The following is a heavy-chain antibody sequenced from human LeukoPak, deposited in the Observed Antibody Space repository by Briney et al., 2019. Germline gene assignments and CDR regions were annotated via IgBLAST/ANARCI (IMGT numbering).Heavy chain of an antibody. CDR2: ISSSSSYI. J-gene: IGHJ4*02. CDR3: AQDIAWGAFEH. V-gene: IGHV3-23*01. CDR1: GFTFSSYA. Sequence: GGSLRLSCAASGFTFSSYAMSWVRQAPGKGLEWVSSISSSSSYIYYADSVKGRFTISRDDSKNTLSLQMNSLRVEDTALYYCAQDIAWGAFEHWGQGTLVTVSS. D-gene: IGHD7-27*01.